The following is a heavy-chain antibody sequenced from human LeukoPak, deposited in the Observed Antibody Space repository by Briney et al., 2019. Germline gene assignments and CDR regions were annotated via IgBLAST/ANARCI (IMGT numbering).Heavy chain of an antibody. CDR3: ARGGRGTTYFDFWSGPLDYMDV. Sequence: PGGSLRLSCAASGFTFSSYSMNWVRQAPGKGLEWVSYISSSSTIYYADSVKGRFTISRDNAKNSLYLHMNSLRAEDTAVYYCARGGRGTTYFDFWSGPLDYMDVWGKGTTVTVSS. D-gene: IGHD3-3*01. CDR2: ISSSSTI. J-gene: IGHJ6*03. V-gene: IGHV3-48*04. CDR1: GFTFSSYS.